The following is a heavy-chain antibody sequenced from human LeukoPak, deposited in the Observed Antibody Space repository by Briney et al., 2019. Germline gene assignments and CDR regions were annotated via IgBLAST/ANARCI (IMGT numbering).Heavy chain of an antibody. Sequence: AGGSLRLSCAASGFTFSTYAMSWVRQAPGKGLEWVSAISGNGGNTYYADSVKGRFTISRDNSRNTLYLQINSLRAEDTAAYYCAARLTGSYFDYWGQGTLVTVSS. V-gene: IGHV3-23*01. J-gene: IGHJ4*02. D-gene: IGHD3-9*01. CDR2: ISGNGGNT. CDR3: AARLTGSYFDY. CDR1: GFTFSTYA.